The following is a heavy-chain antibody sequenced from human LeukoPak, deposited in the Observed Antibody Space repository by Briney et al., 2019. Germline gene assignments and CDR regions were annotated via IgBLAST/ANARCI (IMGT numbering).Heavy chain of an antibody. V-gene: IGHV4-39*07. CDR3: ARGGRTGEFDY. CDR1: GVSISSSTYY. D-gene: IGHD7-27*01. J-gene: IGHJ4*02. Sequence: SETLSLTCTVSGVSISSSTYYWAWSRQPPGKGLEWIGEINHSGSTNYNPSLKSRVTISVDTSKNQFSLKLSSVTAADTAVYYCARGGRTGEFDYWGQGTLVTVSS. CDR2: INHSGST.